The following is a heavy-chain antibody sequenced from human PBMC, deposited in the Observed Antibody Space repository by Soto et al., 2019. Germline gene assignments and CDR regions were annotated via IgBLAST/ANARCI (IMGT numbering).Heavy chain of an antibody. J-gene: IGHJ6*02. D-gene: IGHD3-10*01. CDR2: IWYDGSNK. V-gene: IGHV3-33*01. CDR1: GFTFSSYG. Sequence: QVQLVESGGGVVQPGRSLRLSCAASGFTFSSYGMHWVRQAPGKGLEWVAVIWYDGSNKYYADSVKGRFTISRDNSKNTLYLQMKSLRAEDTAVYYCARDFSYYGSGSYYKDYYYYGMDVWGQGTTVTVSS. CDR3: ARDFSYYGSGSYYKDYYYYGMDV.